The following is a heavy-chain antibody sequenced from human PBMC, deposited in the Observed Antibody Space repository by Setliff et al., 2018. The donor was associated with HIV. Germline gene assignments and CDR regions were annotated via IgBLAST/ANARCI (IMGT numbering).Heavy chain of an antibody. CDR1: GGSISSYS. D-gene: IGHD3-22*01. CDR2: IYYGGSA. J-gene: IGHJ6*02. V-gene: IGHV4-59*13. CDR3: ARDFTYDNSGSLTGYGMDV. Sequence: KPSETLSLTCSVSGGSISSYSWSWIRQVPGKGLEWIGNIYYGGSANYKPSLKSRVTISTDWHRNQFSLELRSVTTADTAVYYCARDFTYDNSGSLTGYGMDVWGQGTAVTVTS.